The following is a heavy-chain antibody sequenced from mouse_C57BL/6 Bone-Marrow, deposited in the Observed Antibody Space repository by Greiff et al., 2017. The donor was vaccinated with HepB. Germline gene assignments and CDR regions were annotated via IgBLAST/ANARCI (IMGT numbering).Heavy chain of an antibody. Sequence: QLQQSGAELVRPGASVTLSCKASGYTFPDYEMHWVKQKPVHGLEWIGAIDPETGGTAYNQKFKGKAILTADKSSSTAYMGLRSLTSEDSAVYYCTRIYAGYYGGYYFDYWGQGTTLTVSS. CDR1: GYTFPDYE. CDR3: TRIYAGYYGGYYFDY. D-gene: IGHD2-3*01. CDR2: IDPETGGT. V-gene: IGHV1-15*01. J-gene: IGHJ2*01.